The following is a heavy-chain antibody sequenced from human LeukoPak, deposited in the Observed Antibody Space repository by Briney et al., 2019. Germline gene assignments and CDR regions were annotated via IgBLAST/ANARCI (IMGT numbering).Heavy chain of an antibody. CDR1: GFSVNNNY. D-gene: IGHD1-26*01. CDR2: VYSGGGT. CDR3: ARGVGQDAFDI. Sequence: PGGSLRLSCVASGFSVNNNYMSWARQAPGKGLEWVSVVYSGGGTYYADSVKGRFTFSRDNSKNTLYLQMNSLRVEDTAAYYCARGVGQDAFDIWGQGTMVTVSS. J-gene: IGHJ3*02. V-gene: IGHV3-53*01.